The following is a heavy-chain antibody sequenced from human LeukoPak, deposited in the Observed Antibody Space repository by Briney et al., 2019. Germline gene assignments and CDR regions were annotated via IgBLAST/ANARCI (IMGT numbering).Heavy chain of an antibody. V-gene: IGHV3-23*01. CDR2: ISGSGGST. Sequence: GGSLRLSCAASGFTFITYAMSWVRQAPGKGLEWVSAISGSGGSTYYADSVKGRFTISRDNSKNTLYLQMNSLRAEDTAVYYCATPFVVVTATPPDAFDIWGQGTMVTVSS. CDR3: ATPFVVVTATPPDAFDI. J-gene: IGHJ3*02. CDR1: GFTFITYA. D-gene: IGHD2-21*02.